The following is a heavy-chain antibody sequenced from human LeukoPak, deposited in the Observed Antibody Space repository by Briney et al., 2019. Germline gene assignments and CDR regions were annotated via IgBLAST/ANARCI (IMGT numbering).Heavy chain of an antibody. J-gene: IGHJ4*02. CDR2: IYYSGST. V-gene: IGHV4-59*12. Sequence: SETLSLTCTVSGGSISSYYWSWIRQPPGKGLEWIGYIYYSGSTNYNPSLKSRVTISVDTSKNQFSLKLSSVTAADTAVYYCAREVGIVGDFDYWGQGTLVTVSS. D-gene: IGHD1-26*01. CDR1: GGSISSYY. CDR3: AREVGIVGDFDY.